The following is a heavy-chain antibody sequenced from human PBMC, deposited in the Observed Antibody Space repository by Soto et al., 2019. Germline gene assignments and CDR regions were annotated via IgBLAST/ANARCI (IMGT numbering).Heavy chain of an antibody. J-gene: IGHJ6*03. V-gene: IGHV1-69*02. CDR1: GGTFSSYT. CDR2: IIPILGIA. CDR3: ARGVWATVTRCYYYYYYYMDV. D-gene: IGHD4-4*01. Sequence: QVQLVQSGAEVKKPGSSVKVSCKASGGTFSSYTISWVRQAPGQGLEWMGRIIPILGIANYAQKFQGRVTITADKATSTAYMELSRLRSEDTAVYYCARGVWATVTRCYYYYYYYMDVWGKGTTVTVSS.